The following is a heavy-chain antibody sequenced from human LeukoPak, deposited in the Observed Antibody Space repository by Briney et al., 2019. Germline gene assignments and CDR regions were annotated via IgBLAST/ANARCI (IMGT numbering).Heavy chain of an antibody. V-gene: IGHV3-48*03. CDR2: ISSSGSTI. CDR3: ARVSSSREHAFDI. J-gene: IGHJ3*02. CDR1: GFTFSSYE. Sequence: GGSLRLSCAASGFTFSSYEMNWVRQAPGKGLEWVSYISSSGSTIYYADSVKGRFTISRDNAKNSLYLQMNSLRADDTAVYYCARVSSSREHAFDIWGQGTMVTVSS. D-gene: IGHD1-1*01.